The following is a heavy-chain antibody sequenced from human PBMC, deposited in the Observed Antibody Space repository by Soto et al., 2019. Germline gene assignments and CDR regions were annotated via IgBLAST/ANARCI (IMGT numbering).Heavy chain of an antibody. V-gene: IGHV4-34*01. CDR3: ARVGLTYYDFWSGPTAFRYYGMDV. CDR1: GGSFSGYY. D-gene: IGHD3-3*01. Sequence: SETLSLTCAVYGGSFSGYYWSWIRQPPGKGLEWIGEINHSGSTNYNPSLKSRVTISVDTSKNQFSLKLSSVTAADTAVYHCARVGLTYYDFWSGPTAFRYYGMDVWGQGTTVTVSS. J-gene: IGHJ6*02. CDR2: INHSGST.